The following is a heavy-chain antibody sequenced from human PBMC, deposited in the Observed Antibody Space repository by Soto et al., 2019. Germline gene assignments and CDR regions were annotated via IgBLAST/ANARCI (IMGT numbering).Heavy chain of an antibody. CDR2: NYYSGIT. CDR1: GGSISSGGYY. CDR3: ARGSSIAGLYYGMDV. Sequence: QVQLQEAGPGLVKPSQTLSLTCTVSGGSISSGGYYWTWIRQHPGKCLEWIGYNYYSGITYYNPSLKRRVTISRDTSKNQFSLKLSSVTAADTAVYYCARGSSIAGLYYGMDVWGQGTTVTVSS. D-gene: IGHD6-6*01. V-gene: IGHV4-31*03. J-gene: IGHJ6*02.